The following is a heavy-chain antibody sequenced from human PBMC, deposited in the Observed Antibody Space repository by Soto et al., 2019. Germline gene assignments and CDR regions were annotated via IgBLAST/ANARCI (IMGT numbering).Heavy chain of an antibody. D-gene: IGHD1-26*01. CDR2: ISTFNGET. CDR1: GYTFTSRG. J-gene: IGHJ3*01. V-gene: IGHV1-18*01. CDR3: RKLLTEGATYREDGFDL. Sequence: QIQVIQSGPEVKKPGASVKVSCKYSGYTFTSRGFAWVRQAPGQGLEWMGLISTFNGETDYAQKFQGRLTTTADTRTITGYMELSSLRSDDTAVDYCRKLLTEGATYREDGFDLWGQGTKVTVSS.